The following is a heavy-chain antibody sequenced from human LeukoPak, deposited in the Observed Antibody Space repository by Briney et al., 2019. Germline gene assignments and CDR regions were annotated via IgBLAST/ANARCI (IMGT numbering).Heavy chain of an antibody. CDR3: AKVPSRSCSSTSCYANYGMDV. D-gene: IGHD2-2*01. J-gene: IGHJ6*02. Sequence: GGSLRLSCAASGFTFSSYGMHWVRQAPGKGLEWVAVISYDGGNKYYADSVRGRFTISRDNSKNTLYLQMNSLRAEDTAVYYCAKVPSRSCSSTSCYANYGMDVWGQGTTVTVSS. V-gene: IGHV3-30*18. CDR2: ISYDGGNK. CDR1: GFTFSSYG.